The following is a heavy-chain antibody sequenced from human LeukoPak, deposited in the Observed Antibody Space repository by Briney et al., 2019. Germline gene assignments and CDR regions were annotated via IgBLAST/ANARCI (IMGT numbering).Heavy chain of an antibody. V-gene: IGHV4-34*01. CDR1: GGSFNGYY. Sequence: PSETLSLTCAVYGGSFNGYYWSWIRQAPGKGLEWIGEINHSGSTNYNPSLKSRVIISVDTSKNQFSLKLSSVTAADTAVYYCARHEWFGSFDYWGQGTLVTVSS. CDR2: INHSGST. J-gene: IGHJ4*02. CDR3: ARHEWFGSFDY. D-gene: IGHD3-10*01.